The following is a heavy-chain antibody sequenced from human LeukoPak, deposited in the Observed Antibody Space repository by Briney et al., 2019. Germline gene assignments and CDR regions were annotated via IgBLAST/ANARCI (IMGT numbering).Heavy chain of an antibody. V-gene: IGHV3-30*03. CDR1: GFTFSSYE. Sequence: GGSLRLSCAASGFTFSSYEMNWVRQAPGKGLEWVAVIVYDGSYKYYADSVKGRFTISRDNSKNTLYLQMNSLRAEDTAVYYCVLGGSSGWNYFDYWGQGTLVTVSS. J-gene: IGHJ4*02. CDR2: IVYDGSYK. D-gene: IGHD6-19*01. CDR3: VLGGSSGWNYFDY.